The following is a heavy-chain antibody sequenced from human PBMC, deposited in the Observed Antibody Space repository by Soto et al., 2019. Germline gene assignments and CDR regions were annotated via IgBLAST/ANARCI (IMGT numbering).Heavy chain of an antibody. CDR1: GGSISSGGYY. V-gene: IGHV4-31*03. CDR2: IYYSGST. D-gene: IGHD4-4*01. Sequence: PSETLSLTCTVSGGSISSGGYYWSWIRQHPGKGLEWIGYIYYSGSTYYNPSLKSRVTISVDTSKNQFSLKLSSVTAADTAVYYCARGLNSNYSDYGMDVWGQGTTVTVSS. CDR3: ARGLNSNYSDYGMDV. J-gene: IGHJ6*02.